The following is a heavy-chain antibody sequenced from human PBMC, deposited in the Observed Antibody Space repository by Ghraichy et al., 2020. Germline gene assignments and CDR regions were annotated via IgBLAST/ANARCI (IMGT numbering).Heavy chain of an antibody. J-gene: IGHJ3*02. V-gene: IGHV3-74*01. D-gene: IGHD6-19*01. CDR1: GFTFSTHW. CDR3: ARGAVTGTGADAFDI. Sequence: GGSLRLSCAASGFTFSTHWMHWVRQAPGKGLVWVSRIEYDGSSTSYADSVKGRFTISRDNAKNTLYLQMTSLRAEDTAVYYCARGAVTGTGADAFDIWGQGTMVTVSS. CDR2: IEYDGSST.